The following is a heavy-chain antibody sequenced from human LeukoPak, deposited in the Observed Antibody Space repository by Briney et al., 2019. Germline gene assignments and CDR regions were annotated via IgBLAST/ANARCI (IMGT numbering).Heavy chain of an antibody. CDR1: GFTFSSYG. J-gene: IGHJ1*01. CDR3: AKPCSSTTCLEYFQH. Sequence: GGSLRLSCAASGFTFSSYGTHWFRQAPGKGLEWVAVISYDGSNKYYADSVRGRFTISRDNSKNTLYLQMNSLRAEDTAVYYCAKPCSSTTCLEYFQHWGQGTLVTVSS. V-gene: IGHV3-30*18. D-gene: IGHD2-2*01. CDR2: ISYDGSNK.